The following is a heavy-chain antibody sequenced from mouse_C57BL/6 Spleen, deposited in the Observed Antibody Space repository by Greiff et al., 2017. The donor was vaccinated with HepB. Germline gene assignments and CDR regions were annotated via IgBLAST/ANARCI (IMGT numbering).Heavy chain of an antibody. D-gene: IGHD2-4*01. Sequence: QVQLQQPGAELVRPGSSVKLSCKASGYTFPSYWMHWVKQRPIQGLEWIGNIDPSDSETPYNQKFKDKATLTVDKSSSTAYMQLSSLTSEDSAVYYCARGDYCDDDRAWFAYWGQGTLVTVSA. V-gene: IGHV1-52*01. CDR2: IDPSDSET. CDR1: GYTFPSYW. J-gene: IGHJ3*01. CDR3: ARGDYCDDDRAWFAY.